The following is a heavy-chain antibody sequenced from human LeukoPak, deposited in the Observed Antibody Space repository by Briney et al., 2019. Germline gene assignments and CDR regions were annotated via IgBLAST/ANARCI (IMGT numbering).Heavy chain of an antibody. CDR2: IYSGGST. J-gene: IGHJ4*02. CDR3: ARDILDYGENY. Sequence: GGSLRPSCAASGFTVSSNYMSWVRQAPGKGLEWVSVIYSGGSTYYADSVKGRFTISRDNSKNTLYLQMNSLRAEDTAVYYCARDILDYGENYWGQGTLVTVSS. CDR1: GFTVSSNY. D-gene: IGHD4-17*01. V-gene: IGHV3-66*01.